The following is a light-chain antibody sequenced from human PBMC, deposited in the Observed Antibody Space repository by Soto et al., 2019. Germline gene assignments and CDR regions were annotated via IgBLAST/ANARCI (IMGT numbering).Light chain of an antibody. CDR3: QQYYSTPIT. V-gene: IGKV4-1*01. J-gene: IGKJ5*01. Sequence: DIVMTQSPDSLAVSLGERATINCKSSQSVLYSSNNKNYLAWYQQKPGQPPKLLIYWASTRESGVPDRFSGSGSGTDFDLTISSLQAEDVVVYYCQQYYSTPITFGHGTRLEIK. CDR2: WAS. CDR1: QSVLYSSNNKNY.